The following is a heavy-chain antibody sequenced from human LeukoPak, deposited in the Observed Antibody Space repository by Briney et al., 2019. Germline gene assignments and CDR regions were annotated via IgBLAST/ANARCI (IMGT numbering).Heavy chain of an antibody. D-gene: IGHD2-21*01. V-gene: IGHV3-23*01. CDR2: IDYSGGST. CDR3: AKAPVTTCSGAYCYPFDY. CDR1: GFTLSSYE. J-gene: IGHJ4*02. Sequence: PGGSLRLSCTASGFTLSSYEMSWIRQAPGKGLEWVSSIDYSGGSTYYADSVKGRFTISRDSSKNTLYLQMNRLRAEDAAVYYCAKAPVTTCSGAYCYPFDYWGQGTLVTVSS.